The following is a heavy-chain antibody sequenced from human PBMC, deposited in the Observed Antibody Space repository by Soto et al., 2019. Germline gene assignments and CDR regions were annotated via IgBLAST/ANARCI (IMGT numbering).Heavy chain of an antibody. D-gene: IGHD6-19*01. CDR3: ASLRVWYWDY. CDR1: GITFGSYW. V-gene: IGHV3-7*03. Sequence: GGSLRLSCAASGITFGSYWMTWVRQAPGKGLEWLANINQDGSEKYFVDSVRGRFTISRDNAKKSLYLQMNSLRAEDTAVYYCASLRVWYWDYWGQGTLVTVS. J-gene: IGHJ4*02. CDR2: INQDGSEK.